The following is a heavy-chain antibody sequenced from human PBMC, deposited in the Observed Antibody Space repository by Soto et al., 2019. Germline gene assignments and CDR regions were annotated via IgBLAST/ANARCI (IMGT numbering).Heavy chain of an antibody. Sequence: QVQLVQSGAEVKKPGSSVKVSCKASGGTFSSYAISWVRQAPGQGLEWMGGIIPIFGTANYAQKFQGRVTITADESTSTADMELSSLRSEDTAVYYCAIQGMVVAATPFPLDYWGQGTLVTVSS. V-gene: IGHV1-69*01. CDR1: GGTFSSYA. CDR2: IIPIFGTA. D-gene: IGHD2-15*01. J-gene: IGHJ4*02. CDR3: AIQGMVVAATPFPLDY.